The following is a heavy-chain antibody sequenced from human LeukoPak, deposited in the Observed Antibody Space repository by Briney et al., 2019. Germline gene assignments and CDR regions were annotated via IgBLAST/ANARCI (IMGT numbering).Heavy chain of an antibody. CDR1: GFTFSSYE. V-gene: IGHV3-48*03. J-gene: IGHJ6*03. D-gene: IGHD3-10*01. CDR2: ISSSGSTK. CDR3: AKDLNYYGSGSLPSMDV. Sequence: GGSLRLSCAASGFTFSSYEMNWVRQAPGKGLEWVSYISSSGSTKYYADSVKGRFTISRDNSKNTLYLQMNSLRAEDSAVYYCAKDLNYYGSGSLPSMDVWGKGTTVTISS.